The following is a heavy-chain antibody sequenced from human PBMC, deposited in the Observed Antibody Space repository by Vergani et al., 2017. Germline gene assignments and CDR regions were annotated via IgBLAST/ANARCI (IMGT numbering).Heavy chain of an antibody. CDR3: ARINYYGSSGYSLTRWHNWFDP. V-gene: IGHV3-7*01. J-gene: IGHJ5*02. CDR1: GFIFSHYW. D-gene: IGHD3-22*01. CDR2: INQDGSEQ. Sequence: EVQLVESGGGLVQPGGSLRLSCAASGFIFSHYWMSWVRQAPGKGLEWVANINQDGSEQYSVDSVKGRFTISRDTAKNSLYLQMNSLRAEDTALYYCARINYYGSSGYSLTRWHNWFDPWGQGTLVTVSS.